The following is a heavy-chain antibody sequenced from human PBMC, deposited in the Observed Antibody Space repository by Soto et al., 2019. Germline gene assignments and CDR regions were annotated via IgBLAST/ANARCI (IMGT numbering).Heavy chain of an antibody. D-gene: IGHD2-21*02. J-gene: IGHJ4*02. CDR1: GFSLSTTEEG. CDR2: IYWDDDK. CDR3: AHGSCFGADCYPNPYFDF. Sequence: QITLKESGPTLVKPTQTLTLTCTFSGFSLSTTEEGVGWIRQPPGKAPEWLALIYWDDDKRYSPSLKTRRTIIKDTSKNQVVLTVTNVDPVDTATYYCAHGSCFGADCYPNPYFDFWGQGILVTVSS. V-gene: IGHV2-5*02.